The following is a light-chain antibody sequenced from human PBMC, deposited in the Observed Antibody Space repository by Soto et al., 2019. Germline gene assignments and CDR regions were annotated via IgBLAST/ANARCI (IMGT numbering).Light chain of an antibody. V-gene: IGKV3-15*01. CDR2: GAS. CDR3: QQYNNWPGT. Sequence: DIVLTRSPGTLSLSPGERATLSCRASQSVGSNLAWYQQKPGQAPRLLIYGASTRATGIPARVSGSGSGTEFTLTISSLKSEDFEVYYCQQYNNWPGTFGQGTKVDIK. CDR1: QSVGSN. J-gene: IGKJ1*01.